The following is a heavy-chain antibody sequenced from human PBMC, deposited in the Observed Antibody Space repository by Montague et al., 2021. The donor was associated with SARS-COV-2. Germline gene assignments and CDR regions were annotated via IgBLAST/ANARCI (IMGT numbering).Heavy chain of an antibody. J-gene: IGHJ4*02. CDR1: GGSVSRISSH. V-gene: IGHV4-39*01. Sequence: SETLSLTCTVSGGSVSRISSHWGRIRQPPGKGLEYIGSFYYAGGTQYNPSLKSRVTISVDTSNDQFSLKMNSVTAADTAVYFCARFYGSSFDYWGQGTLVTVSS. CDR3: ARFYGSSFDY. D-gene: IGHD4-17*01. CDR2: FYYAGGT.